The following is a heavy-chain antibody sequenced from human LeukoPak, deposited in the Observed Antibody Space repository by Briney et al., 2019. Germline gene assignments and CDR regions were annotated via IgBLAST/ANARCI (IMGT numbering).Heavy chain of an antibody. CDR3: ARGPHTITSRVDY. Sequence: ASVKVSCKASGYTFTNYGVSWVRQAPGQGLELMGWINTYNGNTNYAQKLQGRVTMTTDTSTTTAYMELRSLRSDDTALYYCARGPHTITSRVDYWGQGTLVTVSS. CDR2: INTYNGNT. J-gene: IGHJ4*02. CDR1: GYTFTNYG. V-gene: IGHV1-18*01. D-gene: IGHD1-14*01.